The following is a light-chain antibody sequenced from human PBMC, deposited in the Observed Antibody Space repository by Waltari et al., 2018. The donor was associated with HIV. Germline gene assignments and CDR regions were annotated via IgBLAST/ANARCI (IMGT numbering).Light chain of an antibody. Sequence: QSALTEPRSVSGSHGQSVTIYCTETRSDVGTDNYVSWYQHHPGKAPKPLINDVSKRPSGVPDRFSVSKSGNSASLTISGLQAEDEADYYCCSYAGSYIFLIFGGGTKLTVL. CDR2: DVS. J-gene: IGLJ2*01. CDR1: RSDVGTDNY. V-gene: IGLV2-11*01. CDR3: CSYAGSYIFLI.